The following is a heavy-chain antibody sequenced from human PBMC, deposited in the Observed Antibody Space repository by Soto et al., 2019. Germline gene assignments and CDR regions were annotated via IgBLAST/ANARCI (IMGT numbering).Heavy chain of an antibody. CDR1: GFTFSLYS. J-gene: IGHJ6*02. CDR2: ISRSSTGI. V-gene: IGHV3-48*01. D-gene: IGHD3-10*01. Sequence: EVQLVESGGGLVQPGGSLRLSCAASGFTFSLYSMSWVRQAPGKGLEWVSYISRSSTGIHYADSVKGRFTISRDDATYTMHLQMNSLRGGDTAVYYCARAVTWGLDVWGQGTTVSIS. CDR3: ARAVTWGLDV.